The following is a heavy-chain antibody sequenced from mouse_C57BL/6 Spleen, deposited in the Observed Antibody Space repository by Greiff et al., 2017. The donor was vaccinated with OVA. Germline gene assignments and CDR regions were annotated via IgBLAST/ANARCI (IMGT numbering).Heavy chain of an antibody. Sequence: VKLQESGAELVRPGASVTLSCKASGYTFTDYEMHWVKQTPVHGLEWIGAIDPETGGTAYNQKFKGKAILTADKSSSTAYMELRSLTSEDSAVYYCTRSGITTVDYAMDYWGQGTSVTVSS. CDR2: IDPETGGT. D-gene: IGHD1-1*01. V-gene: IGHV1-15*01. CDR1: GYTFTDYE. J-gene: IGHJ4*01. CDR3: TRSGITTVDYAMDY.